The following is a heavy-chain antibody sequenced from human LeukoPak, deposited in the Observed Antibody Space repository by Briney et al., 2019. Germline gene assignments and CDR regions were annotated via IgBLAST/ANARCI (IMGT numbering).Heavy chain of an antibody. D-gene: IGHD3-10*01. J-gene: IGHJ4*02. V-gene: IGHV1-18*01. CDR3: ARDADGVIGY. CDR2: ISVYSGNT. CDR1: GYTLTSYG. Sequence: GASVKVSCKASGYTLTSYGISWVRQAAGQGLEWMGWISVYSGNTNYAQKLQGRVTLTTDTSTSTAYMELGSLRSDDTAVYYCARDADGVIGYWGQGTLVTVSS.